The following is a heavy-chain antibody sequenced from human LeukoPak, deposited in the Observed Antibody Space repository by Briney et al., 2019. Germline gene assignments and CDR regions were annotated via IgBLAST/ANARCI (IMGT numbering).Heavy chain of an antibody. V-gene: IGHV1-2*02. Sequence: AVKVSCKASGYTFTGYYMYWVRQAPGQGLEWMGWINPNSGGTNYAQKLQGRVTMTTDTSTSTAYMELRSMRSDDTAVYYCAREVGYCSSTSCRGYYFDYWGQGTLVTVS. D-gene: IGHD2-2*01. CDR1: GYTFTGYY. J-gene: IGHJ4*02. CDR3: AREVGYCSSTSCRGYYFDY. CDR2: INPNSGGT.